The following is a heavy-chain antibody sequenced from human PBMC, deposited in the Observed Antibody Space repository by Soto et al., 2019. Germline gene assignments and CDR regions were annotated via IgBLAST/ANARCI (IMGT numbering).Heavy chain of an antibody. J-gene: IGHJ6*02. V-gene: IGHV3-21*01. Sequence: EVQLVESGGGLVKPGGSLRLSCAASGFTFSSYSMNWVRQAPGKGLEWVSSISSSSSYIYYADSVKGRFTISRDNAKNSLYLQMNSLRAEDAAVYYCARWGIQPQYGMDVWGQGTTVTVSS. D-gene: IGHD5-18*01. CDR1: GFTFSSYS. CDR3: ARWGIQPQYGMDV. CDR2: ISSSSSYI.